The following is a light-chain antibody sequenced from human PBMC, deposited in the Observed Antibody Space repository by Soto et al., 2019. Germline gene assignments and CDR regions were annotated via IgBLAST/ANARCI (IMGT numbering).Light chain of an antibody. Sequence: DIQMTQSPSTLSASTGDSVTINCRASQSVSAWLAWYQQKPGKAPRLLIYRASTLEIGVPSRFSGSGSGTEFTLTISCLQPEDVAIYYCQQYNDFPRTFGQGTRVDIK. CDR2: RAS. CDR3: QQYNDFPRT. J-gene: IGKJ1*01. V-gene: IGKV1-5*03. CDR1: QSVSAW.